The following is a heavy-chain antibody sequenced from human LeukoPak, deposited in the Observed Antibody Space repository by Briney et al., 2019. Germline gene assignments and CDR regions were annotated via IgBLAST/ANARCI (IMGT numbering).Heavy chain of an antibody. V-gene: IGHV3-74*01. J-gene: IGHJ6*03. CDR2: INRDGSST. Sequence: GGSLRLSCAASGVIFSNYWMHWVRQTPGKGLVWVSRINRDGSSTSYADSVKGRFTISRDNAKNTLYLQMNSLRAEDTAVYYCARLTTVTNYYYYYMDVWGKGTTVTISS. CDR1: GVIFSNYW. D-gene: IGHD4-17*01. CDR3: ARLTTVTNYYYYYMDV.